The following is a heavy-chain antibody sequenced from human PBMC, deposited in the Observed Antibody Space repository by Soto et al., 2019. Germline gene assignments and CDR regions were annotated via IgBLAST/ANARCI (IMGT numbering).Heavy chain of an antibody. V-gene: IGHV3-74*01. CDR2: IQSDGSST. J-gene: IGHJ4*02. D-gene: IGHD3-22*01. CDR1: GVTFSNHL. Sequence: GGSLRLSCAASGVTFSNHLMHWVRQAPGKGLVWVSRIQSDGSSTTYADSVKGRFTISRDNAKNTLYLQMNSLRAEDTAVYFCARDQKGNGYYPDYWGQGTLVTVSS. CDR3: ARDQKGNGYYPDY.